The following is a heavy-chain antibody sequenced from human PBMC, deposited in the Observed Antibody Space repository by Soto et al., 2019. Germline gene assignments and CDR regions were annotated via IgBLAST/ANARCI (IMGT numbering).Heavy chain of an antibody. D-gene: IGHD6-19*01. Sequence: GASVKVSCKASGYTFTGYYMHWVRQAPGQGLEWMGWINPNSGGTNYAQKFQGWVTMTRDTSISTAYMELSRLRPDDTAVYYCASGTAVAGTKDAFDIWGQGTMVTVSS. V-gene: IGHV1-2*04. CDR2: INPNSGGT. CDR1: GYTFTGYY. J-gene: IGHJ3*02. CDR3: ASGTAVAGTKDAFDI.